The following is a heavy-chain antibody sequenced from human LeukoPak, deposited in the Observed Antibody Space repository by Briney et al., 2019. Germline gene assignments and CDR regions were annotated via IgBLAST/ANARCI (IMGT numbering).Heavy chain of an antibody. CDR3: IRGGRYVYDI. D-gene: IGHD3-16*01. J-gene: IGHJ3*02. Sequence: GGSLRLSCAASGFTFSSYAMSWVRQAPGKGLEWVSAISGSGGSTYYADSVKGRFTISRDNSKNTLYLQMNSLRTEDTAFYYCIRGGRYVYDIWGQGTMVTVSS. V-gene: IGHV3-23*01. CDR1: GFTFSSYA. CDR2: ISGSGGST.